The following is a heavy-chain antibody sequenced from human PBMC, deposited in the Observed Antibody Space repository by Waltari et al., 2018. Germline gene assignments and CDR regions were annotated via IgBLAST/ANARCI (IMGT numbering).Heavy chain of an antibody. V-gene: IGHV4-4*02. Sequence: QVQLQESGPGLVRPSETLSLTCAVSGDSIRDANWWRWVRQPPGKGLEWIGEVVYNGVTNYNPSLKSRVTISVDKSKRQVSLKVISVTSADTAVYYCAKNAAYNLYYWGQGTLVTVSS. CDR2: VVYNGVT. CDR1: GDSIRDANW. CDR3: AKNAAYNLYY. J-gene: IGHJ4*02. D-gene: IGHD1-1*01.